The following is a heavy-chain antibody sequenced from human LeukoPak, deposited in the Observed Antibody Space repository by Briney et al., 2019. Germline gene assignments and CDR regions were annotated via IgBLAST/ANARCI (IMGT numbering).Heavy chain of an antibody. V-gene: IGHV3-30*02. D-gene: IGHD1-26*01. CDR1: GFTFSSSC. J-gene: IGHJ4*02. CDR3: AKVVGATTFDY. CDR2: IRSDGSNK. Sequence: PGGSLRLSCAASGFTFSSSCIHWVRQAPGKGLEWVAFIRSDGSNKYYGDSVKGRFTISRDNSKNTLYLQMNSLRAEDTALYYCAKVVGATTFDYWGQGTLVTVSS.